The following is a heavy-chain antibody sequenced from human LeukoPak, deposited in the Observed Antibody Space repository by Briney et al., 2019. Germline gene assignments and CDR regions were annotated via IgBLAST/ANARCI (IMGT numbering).Heavy chain of an antibody. Sequence: GGSLRLSCAASGFTFSSYAMSWVRQAPGKGPEWVSGISGSGGSTYYADPVKGRFTISRDKSKDTLFLQMNSLRVEDTAIYYCAKDGVESYGGVSFFDYWGQGTLVTVSS. D-gene: IGHD4-23*01. V-gene: IGHV3-23*01. CDR2: ISGSGGST. J-gene: IGHJ4*02. CDR3: AKDGVESYGGVSFFDY. CDR1: GFTFSSYA.